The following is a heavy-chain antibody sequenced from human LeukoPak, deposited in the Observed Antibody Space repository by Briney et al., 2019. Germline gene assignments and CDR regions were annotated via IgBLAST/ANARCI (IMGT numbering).Heavy chain of an antibody. J-gene: IGHJ4*02. CDR2: IYYSGST. V-gene: IGHV4-59*01. Sequence: SETLSLTCAVYGGSFSGYYWSWIRQPPGKGLEWIGYIYYSGSTNYNPSLKSRVIISVDTSKNQFSLKLSSVAAADTAVYYCARDYGDYFDYWGQGTLVTVSS. CDR3: ARDYGDYFDY. D-gene: IGHD4-17*01. CDR1: GGSFSGYY.